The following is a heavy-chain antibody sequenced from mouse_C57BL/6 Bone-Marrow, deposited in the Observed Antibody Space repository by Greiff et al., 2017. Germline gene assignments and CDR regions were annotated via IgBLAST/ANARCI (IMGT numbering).Heavy chain of an antibody. CDR2: IYPSDSET. CDR1: GYTFTSYW. Sequence: VQLQQPGAELVRPGSSVKLSCKASGYTFTSYWMDWVKQRPGQGLEWIGNIYPSDSETHYNQKFKDKATLTVDKSSSTAYMQLSSLISEDSAVYYCARLDYDYDVAYWGQGTLVTVSA. J-gene: IGHJ3*01. D-gene: IGHD2-4*01. CDR3: ARLDYDYDVAY. V-gene: IGHV1-61*01.